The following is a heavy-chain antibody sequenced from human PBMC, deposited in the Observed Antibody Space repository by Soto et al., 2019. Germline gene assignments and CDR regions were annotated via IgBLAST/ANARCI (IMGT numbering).Heavy chain of an antibody. CDR1: GYTFTSYG. Sequence: ASVKVSCKASGYTFTSYGISWVRQAPGQGLEWMGWISAYNGNTNYAQKLQGRVTMTTDTSTSTAYMELRSLRSDDTAVYYCASTTSWLPARDFDYWGPGTLVTVSS. D-gene: IGHD6-19*01. CDR2: ISAYNGNT. CDR3: ASTTSWLPARDFDY. V-gene: IGHV1-18*01. J-gene: IGHJ4*02.